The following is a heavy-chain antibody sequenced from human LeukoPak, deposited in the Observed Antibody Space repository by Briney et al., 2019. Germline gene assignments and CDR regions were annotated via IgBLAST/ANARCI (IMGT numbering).Heavy chain of an antibody. D-gene: IGHD2-2*01. V-gene: IGHV1-2*02. CDR1: GYTFNGYY. CDR3: ARGCSSTSCHFNAFDI. CDR2: INPNSGGT. J-gene: IGHJ3*02. Sequence: ASVKVSCKASGYTFNGYYMHWVRQAPGQGLEWMGWINPNSGGTNYAQKFQGRVTMTRDTSISTAYMELSRLRSDDTAVYYCARGCSSTSCHFNAFDIWGQGTMVTVSS.